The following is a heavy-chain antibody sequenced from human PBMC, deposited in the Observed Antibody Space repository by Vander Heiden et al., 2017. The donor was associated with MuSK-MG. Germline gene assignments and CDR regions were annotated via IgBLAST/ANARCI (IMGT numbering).Heavy chain of an antibody. J-gene: IGHJ6*02. CDR1: GGSIRSYY. D-gene: IGHD2-2*01. Sequence: QVQLQESGPGLVKPSETLSLTCPVSGGSIRSYYWSWIRPPPGKGLEWIGYIYYSGGTTYNPSLKTRVTISVDTAKNQCSLKLSSVTAADTAVYYGARVGHGSSTSCSYYYYGMDVWGQGTTGTVAS. V-gene: IGHV4-59*01. CDR2: IYYSGGT. CDR3: ARVGHGSSTSCSYYYYGMDV.